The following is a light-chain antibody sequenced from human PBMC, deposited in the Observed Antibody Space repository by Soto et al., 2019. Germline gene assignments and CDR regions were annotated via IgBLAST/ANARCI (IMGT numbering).Light chain of an antibody. J-gene: IGKJ1*01. Sequence: EIVLPQSPGTLSLSPGERATLSCRASQSVSSSYLAWYQQKPGQAPRLLIYGASSRATGIPDRFSGSGSGTDLTLTISRLEPEDFAVYYCQQYGSSHWTFGQGAKVEIK. V-gene: IGKV3-20*01. CDR1: QSVSSSY. CDR2: GAS. CDR3: QQYGSSHWT.